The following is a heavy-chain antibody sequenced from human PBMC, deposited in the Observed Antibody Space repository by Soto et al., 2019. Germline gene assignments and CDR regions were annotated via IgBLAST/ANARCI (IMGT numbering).Heavy chain of an antibody. Sequence: SVKVSCKASGGTFSSYAISWVRQAPGQGLEWMGGIIPIFGTANYAQKFQGRVTITADKSTSTAYMELSSLRSEDTAVYYCARELRDDAFDIWGQGTMVPVSS. CDR3: ARELRDDAFDI. CDR2: IIPIFGTA. V-gene: IGHV1-69*06. J-gene: IGHJ3*02. D-gene: IGHD2-21*02. CDR1: GGTFSSYA.